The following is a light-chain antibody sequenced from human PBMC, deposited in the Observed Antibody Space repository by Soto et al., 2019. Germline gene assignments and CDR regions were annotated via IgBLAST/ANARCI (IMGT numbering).Light chain of an antibody. V-gene: IGLV2-14*01. CDR1: SSDIGGYYY. Sequence: QSLLTQPASVSGSPGQSITISCTGTSSDIGGYYYVSWYQHHPGKAPKLLIYQVTNRPSGVSNRFSGSKSGNTASLTISGLQADDEADYYCTSYSSSDIFYVFGTGTKVTVL. CDR3: TSYSSSDIFYV. J-gene: IGLJ1*01. CDR2: QVT.